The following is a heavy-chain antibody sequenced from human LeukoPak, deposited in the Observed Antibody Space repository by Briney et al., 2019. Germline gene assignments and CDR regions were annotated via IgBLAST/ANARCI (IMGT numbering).Heavy chain of an antibody. D-gene: IGHD5-24*01. CDR2: ISSSSSYI. CDR3: ARIPKSRDGYNYKVY. V-gene: IGHV3-21*01. J-gene: IGHJ4*02. CDR1: GFTFSSYS. Sequence: GGSLRLSCAASGFTFSSYSMNWVRQAPGKGLEWVSSISSSSSYIYHADSVKGRFTISRDNAKNSLYLQMNSLRAEDTAVYYCARIPKSRDGYNYKVYWGQGTLVTVSS.